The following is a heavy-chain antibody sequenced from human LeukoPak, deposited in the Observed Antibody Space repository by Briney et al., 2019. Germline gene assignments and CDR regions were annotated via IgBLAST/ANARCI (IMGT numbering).Heavy chain of an antibody. V-gene: IGHV3-53*01. D-gene: IGHD3-10*01. CDR3: ARSPPYGSGVDY. Sequence: GGSLRLSCAASGFTVSSNYMSWVRQAPGKGLEWVSVIYSGGSTYYADSVKGRFTISRDNSKNTLYLQMNSLRAEDTAVYHCARSPPYGSGVDYWGQGTLVTVSS. CDR1: GFTVSSNY. J-gene: IGHJ4*02. CDR2: IYSGGST.